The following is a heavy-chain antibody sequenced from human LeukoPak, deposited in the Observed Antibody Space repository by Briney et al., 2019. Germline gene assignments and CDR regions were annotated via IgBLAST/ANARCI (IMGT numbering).Heavy chain of an antibody. V-gene: IGHV4-4*07. D-gene: IGHD3-9*01. CDR3: ARSGSSYYYILTGYWTIDY. CDR2: IYSSGST. CDR1: GGSINSYY. J-gene: IGHJ4*02. Sequence: SETLSLTCTVSGGSINSYYWNWIRQPAGKGLEWIGRIYSSGSTNYNPSLKSRVIMSVDTSKNQFSLKLSSVTAADTAVYHCARSGSSYYYILTGYWTIDYWGQGTLVTVSS.